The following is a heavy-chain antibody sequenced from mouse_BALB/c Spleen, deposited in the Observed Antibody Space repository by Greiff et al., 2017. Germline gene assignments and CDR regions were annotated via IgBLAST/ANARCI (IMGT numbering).Heavy chain of an antibody. CDR3: NGYYGSEFAY. D-gene: IGHD1-1*01. CDR1: GFNIKDYY. V-gene: IGHV14-4*02. J-gene: IGHJ3*01. CDR2: IDPENGDT. Sequence: EVQLVESGAELVRSGASVKLSCTASGFNIKDYYMHWVKQRPEQGLEWIGWIDPENGDTEYAPKFQGKATMTADTSSNTAYLQLSSLTSEDTAVYYCNGYYGSEFAYWGQGTLVTVSA.